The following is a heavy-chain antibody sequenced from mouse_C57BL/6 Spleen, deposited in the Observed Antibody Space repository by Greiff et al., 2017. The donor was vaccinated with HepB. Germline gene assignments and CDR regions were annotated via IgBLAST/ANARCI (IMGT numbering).Heavy chain of an antibody. CDR1: GYTFTSYW. CDR2: IYPSDSEN. D-gene: IGHD1-1*01. J-gene: IGHJ3*01. V-gene: IGHV1-61*01. Sequence: QVQLQQPGAELVRPGSSVKLSCKASGYTFTSYWMDWVKQRPGQGLEWIGNIYPSDSENHYNQKFKDKATLTVDKSSSTAYMQLSSLTSEDSAVYYCARPGAVVAPFAYWGQGTLVTVSA. CDR3: ARPGAVVAPFAY.